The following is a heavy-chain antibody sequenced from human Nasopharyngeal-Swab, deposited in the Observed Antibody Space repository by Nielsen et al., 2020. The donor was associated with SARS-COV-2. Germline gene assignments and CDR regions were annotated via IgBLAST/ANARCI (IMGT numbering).Heavy chain of an antibody. CDR2: ISGSGEST. D-gene: IGHD3-22*01. V-gene: IGHV3-23*01. Sequence: GESLKISCAASGFTFSTYDMSWVRQAPGKGLEWVSGISGSGESTHYADSVKGRFTISRDNAKNSLYLQMNSLRAEDTALYYCAPGSSGYTIEGPFDYWGQGTLVTASS. CDR3: APGSSGYTIEGPFDY. J-gene: IGHJ4*02. CDR1: GFTFSTYD.